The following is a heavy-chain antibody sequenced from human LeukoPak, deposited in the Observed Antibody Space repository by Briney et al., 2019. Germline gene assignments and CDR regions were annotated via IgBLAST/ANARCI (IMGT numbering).Heavy chain of an antibody. D-gene: IGHD5-12*01. CDR3: AKGGYDFVEVAYFDF. V-gene: IGHV3-23*01. Sequence: TGGSLRLSCAASGFSFNNYAMNWVRQAPGKGLEWVSIIIASSGSTFYADSVKGRFTISRDNSKNTLYLQMNSLRVEDTAVYYCAKGGYDFVEVAYFDFWGQGTLVTVPS. J-gene: IGHJ4*02. CDR2: IIASSGST. CDR1: GFSFNNYA.